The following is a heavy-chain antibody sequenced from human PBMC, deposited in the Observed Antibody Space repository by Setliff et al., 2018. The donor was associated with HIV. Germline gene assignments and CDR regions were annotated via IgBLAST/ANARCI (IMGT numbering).Heavy chain of an antibody. CDR1: GGSISSHY. Sequence: SETLSLTCTVSGGSISSHYWSWIRQPPGKGLEWIGSIYYSGSTNYNPSLKSRVFISADTSKNEFSLTLSSVTAADTAVYYCARHTGGYTYSYDNYSDYWGQGTLVTVSS. V-gene: IGHV4-59*08. CDR2: IYYSGST. J-gene: IGHJ4*02. D-gene: IGHD5-18*01. CDR3: ARHTGGYTYSYDNYSDY.